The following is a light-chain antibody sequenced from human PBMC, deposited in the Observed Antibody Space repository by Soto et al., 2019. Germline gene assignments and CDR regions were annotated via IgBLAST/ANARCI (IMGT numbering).Light chain of an antibody. Sequence: EIVLTQSPGTLSLSPGERATLSCRASQTVTSSYVAWYQRKPGQAPRLLIYGASSRATDIPDRFSGSGSGRDFALNITRLETEEFAVDFCQYYADSPSTFGQGTKVEIK. CDR1: QTVTSSY. V-gene: IGKV3-20*01. CDR2: GAS. J-gene: IGKJ1*01. CDR3: QYYADSPST.